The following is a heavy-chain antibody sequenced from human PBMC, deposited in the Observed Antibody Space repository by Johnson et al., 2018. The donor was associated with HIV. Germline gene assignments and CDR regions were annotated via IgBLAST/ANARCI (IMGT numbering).Heavy chain of an antibody. CDR3: ARAGYSNYDRAFDI. V-gene: IGHV3-7*01. J-gene: IGHJ3*02. Sequence: VQLVESGGGVVQPGRSLRLSCAASGFTFSSYWMSWVRQAPGKGLEWVANIKQDGSEKYYVDSVKGRFSISRDNAKNSLYLQMNSLRAEDTALYYCARAGYSNYDRAFDIWGQGTMVTVSS. CDR2: IKQDGSEK. CDR1: GFTFSSYW. D-gene: IGHD4-11*01.